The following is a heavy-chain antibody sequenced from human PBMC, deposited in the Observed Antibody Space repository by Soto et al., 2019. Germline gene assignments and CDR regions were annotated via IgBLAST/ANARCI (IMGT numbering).Heavy chain of an antibody. Sequence: GASVKVSCKASGYTFTSYAMHWVRQAPGQRLEWMGWINAYNGNTNYAQKLQGRVTMTTDTSTSAAYMELRSLRSDDTAVYYCARDSGSYAVGYCYYGMDVWGQGTTVTVSS. CDR1: GYTFTSYA. CDR2: INAYNGNT. J-gene: IGHJ6*02. V-gene: IGHV1-18*01. CDR3: ARDSGSYAVGYCYYGMDV. D-gene: IGHD1-26*01.